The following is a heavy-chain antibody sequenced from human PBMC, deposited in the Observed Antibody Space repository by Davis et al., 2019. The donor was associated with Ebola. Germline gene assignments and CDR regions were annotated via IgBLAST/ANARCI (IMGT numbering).Heavy chain of an antibody. J-gene: IGHJ4*02. V-gene: IGHV4-59*08. D-gene: IGHD3-16*02. CDR3: ARQRRLRLGELSGHFDY. CDR2: IYYSGST. CDR1: GGSISSYY. Sequence: SETLSLTCTVPGGSISSYYWSWIRQPPGKGLEWIGYIYYSGSTNYNPSLKSRVTISVDTSKNQFSLKLSSVTAADTAVYYCARQRRLRLGELSGHFDYWGQGTLVTVSS.